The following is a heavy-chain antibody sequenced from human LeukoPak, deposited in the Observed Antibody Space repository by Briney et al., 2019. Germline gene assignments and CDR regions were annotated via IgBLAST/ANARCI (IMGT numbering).Heavy chain of an antibody. D-gene: IGHD2-15*01. J-gene: IGHJ4*02. CDR3: ARDSFASRGYCSGGSCYVLDY. CDR1: GYTFTGYY. Sequence: GASVKVSCKASGYTFTGYYMHWVRQAPGQGLEWMGWINPNSGGTNYAQKFQGRVTMTRDTSISTAYMELSRLRSDDTAVYYCARDSFASRGYCSGGSCYVLDYWGQGTLVTVSS. CDR2: INPNSGGT. V-gene: IGHV1-2*02.